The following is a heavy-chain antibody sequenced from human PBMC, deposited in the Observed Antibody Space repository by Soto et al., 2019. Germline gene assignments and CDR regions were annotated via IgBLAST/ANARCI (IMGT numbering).Heavy chain of an antibody. D-gene: IGHD6-6*01. Sequence: GGSLRLSCAASGFTFSSYSMNWVRQVPGKGLEWVSGINWNGATTNYADSVKGRFTISRDNAKNSLYLQMNSLRAEDTALYYCAKDIVAARHGPGQYYFDYWGQGTLVTVSS. CDR3: AKDIVAARHGPGQYYFDY. V-gene: IGHV3-20*04. J-gene: IGHJ4*02. CDR1: GFTFSSYS. CDR2: INWNGATT.